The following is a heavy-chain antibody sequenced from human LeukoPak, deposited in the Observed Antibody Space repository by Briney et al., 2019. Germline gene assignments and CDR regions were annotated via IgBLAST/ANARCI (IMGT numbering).Heavy chain of an antibody. CDR2: IYTSGST. J-gene: IGHJ6*03. CDR3: ARDQPIVVVPAATFSPITYYMDV. V-gene: IGHV4-4*07. Sequence: SETLSLTCTVSGGSISSYYWSWIRQPAGKGLEWIGRIYTSGSTNYNPSLKSRVTMSVDTSKNQFSLKLSSVAAADTAVYYCARDQPIVVVPAATFSPITYYMDVWGKGTTVTVSS. CDR1: GGSISSYY. D-gene: IGHD2-2*01.